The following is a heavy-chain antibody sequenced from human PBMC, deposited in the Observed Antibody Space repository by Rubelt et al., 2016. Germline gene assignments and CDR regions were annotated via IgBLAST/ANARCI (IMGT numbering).Heavy chain of an antibody. D-gene: IGHD5-18*01. Sequence: QVQLVQSGAELKKPGAAVRVSRMASAYTFTAHFMHWLRQAPGHCIEWMGRTSAYNGNTNYAQKLQGRVTMTTDTSTSTADMELRSLRSDDTAVYYCARVGTAMVTTWGQGTLVTVSS. CDR2: TSAYNGNT. V-gene: IGHV1-18*04. CDR3: ARVGTAMVTT. J-gene: IGHJ5*02. CDR1: AYTFTAHF.